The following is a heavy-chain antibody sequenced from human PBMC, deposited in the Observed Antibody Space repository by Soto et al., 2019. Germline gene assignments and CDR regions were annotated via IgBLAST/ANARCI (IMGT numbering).Heavy chain of an antibody. CDR1: GFTFNNYW. D-gene: IGHD3-16*01. CDR3: ASGALRSYYFDY. J-gene: IGHJ4*02. Sequence: EVQLVESGGGLFQPGGSLRLSCAASGFTFNNYWIHWVRQAPGKGLVLVSRITYDATSTNYADSVKGRFSISRDKAKNTVYLQMTRLRGDVTAVYCCASGALRSYYFDYWGQGPLVTVSS. CDR2: ITYDATST. V-gene: IGHV3-74*01.